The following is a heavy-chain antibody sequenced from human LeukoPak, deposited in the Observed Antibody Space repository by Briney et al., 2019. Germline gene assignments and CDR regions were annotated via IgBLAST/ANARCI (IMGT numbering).Heavy chain of an antibody. J-gene: IGHJ4*02. CDR1: GGSISSSSYY. CDR3: ARGRSGSYYPDY. Sequence: SETLSLTCTVSGGSISSSSYYWGWIRQPPGKGLEWIGSIYYSGSTYYNPSLKSRVTISVDTSKNQFSLKLSSVTAADTAVYYCARGRSGSYYPDYWGQGTLVTVSS. CDR2: IYYSGST. V-gene: IGHV4-39*07. D-gene: IGHD3-10*01.